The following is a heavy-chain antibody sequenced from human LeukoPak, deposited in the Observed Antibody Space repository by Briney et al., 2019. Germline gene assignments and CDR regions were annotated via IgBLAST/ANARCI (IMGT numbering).Heavy chain of an antibody. CDR1: GYSVSSGYY. D-gene: IGHD6-19*01. CDR2: IYHSGST. Sequence: SETLSLTCTVSGYSVSSGYYWGWIRQPPGKGLEWIGSIYHSGSTYYNPSLKRRVTISVDTAKNQFSLKLSSVTAADTAVYYCAREGGIVVAGTWGRNSYYMDVWGKGTTVTVPS. J-gene: IGHJ6*03. CDR3: AREGGIVVAGTWGRNSYYMDV. V-gene: IGHV4-38-2*02.